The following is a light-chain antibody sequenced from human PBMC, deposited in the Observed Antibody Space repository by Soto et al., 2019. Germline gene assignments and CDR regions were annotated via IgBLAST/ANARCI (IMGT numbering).Light chain of an antibody. CDR1: QSVRSN. CDR3: QQYSNWPPYT. V-gene: IGKV3-15*01. Sequence: EIVMTQSPATLSVSPGERATLSCRASQSVRSNLAWYQQKPGQAPRLLIYGASTSATGIPARFSGSGSGTEFTLTISSLQSEDFAVYYWQQYSNWPPYTFGQGTKLEIK. J-gene: IGKJ2*01. CDR2: GAS.